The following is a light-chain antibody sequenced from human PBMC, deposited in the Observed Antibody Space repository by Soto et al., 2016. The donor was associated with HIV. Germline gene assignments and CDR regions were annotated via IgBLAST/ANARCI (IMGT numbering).Light chain of an antibody. CDR3: QQYYSSPLT. CDR1: QDISIY. CDR2: AAS. J-gene: IGKJ4*01. V-gene: IGKV1D-16*01. Sequence: DIQMTQSPSPLSASVGDRVTITCRASQDISIYLAWYQQRPENAPKSLIFAASNLHSGVPSRFSGSGSGTDFTLTITSLQPEDFATYYCQQYYSSPLTFGGGTKVEIK.